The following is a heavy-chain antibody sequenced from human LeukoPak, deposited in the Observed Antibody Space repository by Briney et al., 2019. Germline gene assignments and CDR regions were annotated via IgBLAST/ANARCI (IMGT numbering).Heavy chain of an antibody. Sequence: GGSLRLSCAASGFTFSSYSMNWVRQAPGKGLEWVSSISSSSSYIYYADSVKGRFTISRDNAKNSLHLQVNSLRAEDTAVYYCARDQVVQGAPDYGMDVWGQGTTVTVSS. V-gene: IGHV3-21*01. D-gene: IGHD2-15*01. CDR1: GFTFSSYS. CDR3: ARDQVVQGAPDYGMDV. CDR2: ISSSSSYI. J-gene: IGHJ6*02.